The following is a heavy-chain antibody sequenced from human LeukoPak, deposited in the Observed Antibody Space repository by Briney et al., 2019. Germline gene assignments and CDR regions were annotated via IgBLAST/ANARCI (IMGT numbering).Heavy chain of an antibody. CDR1: GYTFTDYY. CDR3: ARGYCSSANCLDYYFDY. V-gene: IGHV1-2*02. D-gene: IGHD2-2*01. J-gene: IGHJ4*02. CDR2: SNPNSGGA. Sequence: ASVKVSCKASGYTFTDYYMHWVRQAPGQGLEWMGWSNPNSGGANYAQKFQGRVTMTRDTSINTAYMELSRLRSDDTAVYYCARGYCSSANCLDYYFDYWGQGTLVTVSS.